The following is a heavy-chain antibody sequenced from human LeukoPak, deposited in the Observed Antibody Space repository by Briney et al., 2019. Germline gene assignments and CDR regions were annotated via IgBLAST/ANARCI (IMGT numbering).Heavy chain of an antibody. D-gene: IGHD3-10*01. Sequence: GGSLRLSCAASGFTFSSYSMNWVRQAPGKGLEWVSSISSSSYIYYADSVKGRFTISRDNAKNSLYLQMNSLRAEDTAVYYCASDRYYYGSGPTLNNFDYWGQGTLVTVSS. CDR3: ASDRYYYGSGPTLNNFDY. J-gene: IGHJ4*02. CDR1: GFTFSSYS. V-gene: IGHV3-21*01. CDR2: ISSSSYI.